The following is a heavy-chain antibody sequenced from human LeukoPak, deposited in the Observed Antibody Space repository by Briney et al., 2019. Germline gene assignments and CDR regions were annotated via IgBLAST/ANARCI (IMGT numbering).Heavy chain of an antibody. V-gene: IGHV4-59*01. D-gene: IGHD1-1*01. J-gene: IGHJ4*02. Sequence: PSETLSLTCTVSGGSISGFYWSWIRQPPGKGLEWIGSIHYSGSTNYNPSLKSRVTISVDTSKNQFSLNLSSVTAADTAPYYCARWDDKRPLWGQGTLVTVSS. CDR1: GGSISGFY. CDR2: IHYSGST. CDR3: ARWDDKRPL.